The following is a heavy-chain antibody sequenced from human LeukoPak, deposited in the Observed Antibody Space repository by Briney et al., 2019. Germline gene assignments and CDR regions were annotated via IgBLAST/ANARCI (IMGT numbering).Heavy chain of an antibody. Sequence: SVKVSCKASGGTLSRFSISWVRQAPGQGLEYMGGIIPSFGTANYAQKFQGRVTITADESTGTAYMELSSLRSEDTAVYYCARVVTPRYCTSTSCYWKGRFDPWGQGTLVTVSS. D-gene: IGHD2-2*01. CDR1: GGTLSRFS. V-gene: IGHV1-69*13. CDR3: ARVVTPRYCTSTSCYWKGRFDP. J-gene: IGHJ5*02. CDR2: IIPSFGTA.